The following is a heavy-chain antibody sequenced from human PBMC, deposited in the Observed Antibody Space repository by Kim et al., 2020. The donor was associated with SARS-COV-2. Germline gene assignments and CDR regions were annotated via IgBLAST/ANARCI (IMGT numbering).Heavy chain of an antibody. CDR2: ISNDGNNK. J-gene: IGHJ6*02. CDR3: ARDRWDYDSSGGIFYYNNGMDV. V-gene: IGHV3-30-3*01. Sequence: GGSLRLSCAASRFTFSGYAVHWVRQAPGAGLEWVGVISNDGNNKYYADSVKGRFTISRDNPQKTLYLQMNSLRTEDTAVYFCARDRWDYDSSGGIFYYNNGMDVWGQGTTVTVSS. CDR1: RFTFSGYA. D-gene: IGHD3-22*01.